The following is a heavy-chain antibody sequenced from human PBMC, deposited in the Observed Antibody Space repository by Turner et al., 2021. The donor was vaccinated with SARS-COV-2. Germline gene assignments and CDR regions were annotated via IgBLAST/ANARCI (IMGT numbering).Heavy chain of an antibody. J-gene: IGHJ4*02. D-gene: IGHD2-2*01. CDR1: GFTFSNYG. Sequence: QVQRVQSGADVKQPEASVKVSCKASGFTFSNYGLSWVRQAPGQGLEWMGWGSGYNDNTFYAQKFRGRVKMTTDTSTDTAYMELRSPTPDDTAVYLCARGTSSSGGDYWGQGTLVTVSS. CDR2: GSGYNDNT. V-gene: IGHV1-18*01. CDR3: ARGTSSSGGDY.